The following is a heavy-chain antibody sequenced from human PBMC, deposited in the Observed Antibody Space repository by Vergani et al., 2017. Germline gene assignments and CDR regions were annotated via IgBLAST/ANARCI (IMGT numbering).Heavy chain of an antibody. CDR1: GFRFSGYW. D-gene: IGHD5-12*01. V-gene: IGHV3-74*01. CDR2: IKSDGSIT. J-gene: IGHJ5*01. CDR3: VRARCSGPCFMSNWFDS. Sequence: EVQLVESGGGLIHPGGSLRLSCEGSGFRFSGYWMHWVRQSPEKGLVWVSRIKSDGSITNYADSVKGRFTLSRDNAKNTLYLEMNSLRGDDTAIYYCVRARCSGPCFMSNWFDSWGQGALVTVSS.